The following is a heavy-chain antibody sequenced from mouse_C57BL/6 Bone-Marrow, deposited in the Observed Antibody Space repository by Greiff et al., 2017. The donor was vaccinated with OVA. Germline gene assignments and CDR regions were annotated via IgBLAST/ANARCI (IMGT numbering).Heavy chain of an antibody. CDR1: GYTFTSYW. CDR2: IHPSDSDT. CDR3: AIEGGNPSYYYAIDY. Sequence: VQLQQPGAELVKPGASVKVSCKASGYTFTSYWMHWVKQRPGQGLEWIGRIHPSDSDTNYNQKFKGKATLTVDNSSSTAYMQLSSLTSDDSAVYYCAIEGGNPSYYYAIDYWGQGTTVTVSS. J-gene: IGHJ4*01. V-gene: IGHV1-74*01. D-gene: IGHD2-1*01.